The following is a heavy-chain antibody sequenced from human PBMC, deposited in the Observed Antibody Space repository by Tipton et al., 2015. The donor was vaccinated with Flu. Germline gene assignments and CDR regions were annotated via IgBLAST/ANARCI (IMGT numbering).Heavy chain of an antibody. CDR1: GGSISSYY. J-gene: IGHJ6*02. V-gene: IGHV4-4*07. Sequence: TLSLTCTVSGGSISSYYWSWIRQPAGKGLEWIGRIYTSGSTNYNPPLKSRVTMSVDTSKNQFSLKLSPVTAADTAVYYCARYSSSWSHYGMDVWGQGTTVTVSS. CDR3: ARYSSSWSHYGMDV. D-gene: IGHD6-13*01. CDR2: IYTSGST.